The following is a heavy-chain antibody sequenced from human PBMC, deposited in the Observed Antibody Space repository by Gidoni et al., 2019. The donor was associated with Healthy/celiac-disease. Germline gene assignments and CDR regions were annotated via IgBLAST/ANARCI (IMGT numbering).Heavy chain of an antibody. D-gene: IGHD3-16*01. CDR1: GYSFTSYW. CDR3: ARQGGGAFDI. Sequence: EVQLVPSGAEVKKPGESLKIACKGSGYSFTSYWIGWVRQRPGKGLECMGIIYPGDADTRYSQSVQGQVTISADKSSSTAYLQWSSRKASDTAMYYCARQGGGAFDIWGQGTMVTVSS. J-gene: IGHJ3*02. CDR2: IYPGDADT. V-gene: IGHV5-51*01.